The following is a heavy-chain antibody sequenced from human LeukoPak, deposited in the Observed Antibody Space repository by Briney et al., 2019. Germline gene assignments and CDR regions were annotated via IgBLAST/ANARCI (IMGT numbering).Heavy chain of an antibody. Sequence: GGSLRLSCSASGFPFSSYAMHWVRQPPGKGLEYVSAISDSGGSTYYADSVKGRFTISRDNSKNTLYLQMSSLRAEDTAVYFCVRGYSFGPYGMDVGGQGTTVTVSS. CDR2: ISDSGGST. D-gene: IGHD5-18*01. V-gene: IGHV3-64D*09. J-gene: IGHJ6*02. CDR3: VRGYSFGPYGMDV. CDR1: GFPFSSYA.